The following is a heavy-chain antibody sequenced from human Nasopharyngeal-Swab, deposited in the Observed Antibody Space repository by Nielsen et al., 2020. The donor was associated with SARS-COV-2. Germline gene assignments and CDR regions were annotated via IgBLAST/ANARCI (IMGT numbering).Heavy chain of an antibody. D-gene: IGHD4/OR15-4a*01. J-gene: IGHJ3*02. CDR3: ARSRTDYGGTWYDAFDI. V-gene: IGHV3-21*06. Sequence: GGSLRLSCAASGFTFSSYSMNWVRQAPGKGLEWVSSVSSSGSYISYADSLKGRFTISRDNVKNTLYLQMNSLRAEDTAVYYCARSRTDYGGTWYDAFDIWGQGTLVTASS. CDR1: GFTFSSYS. CDR2: VSSSGSYI.